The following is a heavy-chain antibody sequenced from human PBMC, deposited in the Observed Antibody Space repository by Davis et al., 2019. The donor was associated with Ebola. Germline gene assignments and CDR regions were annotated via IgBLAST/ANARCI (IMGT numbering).Heavy chain of an antibody. J-gene: IGHJ4*02. CDR2: INPSIGNT. V-gene: IGHV1-46*01. D-gene: IGHD2/OR15-2a*01. Sequence: ASVKVSCKTSGYTFTDYLMHWVRQAPGQGLEWMGLINPSIGNTSLAQEFQGRVTLTRDTSTRTVHMDLSSLKSDDTAIYYCASGEFVDFWGQGTLVTVSS. CDR3: ASGEFVDF. CDR1: GYTFTDYL.